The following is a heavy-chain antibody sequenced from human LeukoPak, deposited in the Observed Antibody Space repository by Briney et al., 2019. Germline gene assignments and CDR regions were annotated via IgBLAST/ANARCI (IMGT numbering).Heavy chain of an antibody. Sequence: SETLSLTCAVYGGSFSGYYWSWIRQPPGKGLEWIGEINHSGSTKYNPSLKNRVTISVDTSKNQFSLKLSSVTAADTAVYYCARSDRKSQFYYMDVWGKGTTVTVSS. CDR3: ARSDRKSQFYYMDV. D-gene: IGHD3-16*02. J-gene: IGHJ6*03. V-gene: IGHV4-34*01. CDR2: INHSGST. CDR1: GGSFSGYY.